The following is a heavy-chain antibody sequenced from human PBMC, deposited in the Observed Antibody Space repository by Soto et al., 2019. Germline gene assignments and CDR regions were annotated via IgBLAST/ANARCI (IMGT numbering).Heavy chain of an antibody. D-gene: IGHD2-2*02. V-gene: IGHV1-69*02. Sequence: QVQLVQSGAEVKKPGSSGKVSCKASGGTFSSYTISWVRQARGQGLEWMGRIIPILGIANYAQKFQCRVTITADKTTSTAYMELSSLRSEDKAVYYCAMEYCSSTSCYRDYWGQGTLVTVSS. CDR1: GGTFSSYT. CDR3: AMEYCSSTSCYRDY. J-gene: IGHJ4*02. CDR2: IIPILGIA.